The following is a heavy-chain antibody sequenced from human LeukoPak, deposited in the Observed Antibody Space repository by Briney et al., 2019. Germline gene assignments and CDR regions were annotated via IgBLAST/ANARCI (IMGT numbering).Heavy chain of an antibody. V-gene: IGHV4-31*03. CDR1: GGSISSGGNN. D-gene: IGHD6-19*01. J-gene: IGHJ4*02. Sequence: SQTLSLTCTVSGGSISSGGNNWSWIRQHPGKGLEWIGYIYYSGSTYCSPSLKSRLTISVDTFRNQFSLKLSSVTAADTAVYYCARGRSSGWYPVGYWGQGTLVTVSS. CDR2: IYYSGST. CDR3: ARGRSSGWYPVGY.